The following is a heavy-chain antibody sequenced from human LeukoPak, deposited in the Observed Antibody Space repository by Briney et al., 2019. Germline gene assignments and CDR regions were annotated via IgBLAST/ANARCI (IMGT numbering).Heavy chain of an antibody. Sequence: ASVKVSCKASGYTFTGYYMHWVRQAPGQGLEWMGWINPNSGGTNYAQKFQGWVTMTRDTSISTAYMELSRLRSDDTAVYYCARGRQWLVGRSNLFFDYWGQGTLVTVSS. CDR2: INPNSGGT. V-gene: IGHV1-2*04. CDR1: GYTFTGYY. D-gene: IGHD6-19*01. CDR3: ARGRQWLVGRSNLFFDY. J-gene: IGHJ4*02.